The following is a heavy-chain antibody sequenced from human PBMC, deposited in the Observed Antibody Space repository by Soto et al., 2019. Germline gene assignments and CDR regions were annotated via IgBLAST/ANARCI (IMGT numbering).Heavy chain of an antibody. J-gene: IGHJ6*02. CDR1: GFSFSSYR. Sequence: LRLSCAASGFSFSSYRMNWVRQAPGEGLEWVSFISSGSTTMHYADSVKGRFSISRDNVQNPLFLHMNNLRDEDTAVYYCARDWTYCAGGACYYGMDVWGQGXTVTVYS. CDR3: ARDWTYCAGGACYYGMDV. CDR2: ISSGSTTM. D-gene: IGHD2-8*02. V-gene: IGHV3-48*02.